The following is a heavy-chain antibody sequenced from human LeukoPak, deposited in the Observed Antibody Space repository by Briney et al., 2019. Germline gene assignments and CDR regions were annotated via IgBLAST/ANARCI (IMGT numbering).Heavy chain of an antibody. D-gene: IGHD6-19*01. CDR1: GFTFSKYW. CDR3: ATKQWLAPPPDS. J-gene: IGHJ4*02. Sequence: GVSLRLSCAASGFTFSKYWTLWVRQAPGKGLESVSRINTDGTVTTYADSVKGRFTVSRDNADNTMFLQMNSVRDEDTAMYYCATKQWLAPPPDSWGQGTPVTVSS. CDR2: INTDGTVT. V-gene: IGHV3-74*01.